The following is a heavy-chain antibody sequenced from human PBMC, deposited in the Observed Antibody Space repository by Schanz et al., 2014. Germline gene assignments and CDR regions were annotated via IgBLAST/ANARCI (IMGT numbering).Heavy chain of an antibody. CDR3: ARGWGYDALTGYVF. V-gene: IGHV1-18*04. Sequence: QVQLVQSGGEVKKPGASVKVPCKASGYTFRHYGISWLRQAPGQGLEWMGYISGYNGNTNYAPKVQDRVTMTTDTSTSTAYMELRSLRSDDTAVYYCARGWGYDALTGYVFWGQGTLVTVSS. D-gene: IGHD3-9*01. CDR1: GYTFRHYG. CDR2: ISGYNGNT. J-gene: IGHJ4*02.